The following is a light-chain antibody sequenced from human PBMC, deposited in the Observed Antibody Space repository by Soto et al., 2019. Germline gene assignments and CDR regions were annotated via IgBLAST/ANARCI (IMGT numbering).Light chain of an antibody. CDR2: EVS. CDR1: SSDVGSYNL. Sequence: QSVLTQPASVSGSPGQSITFSCTGTSSDVGSYNLVSWYQQHPGKAPKLMIYEVSKRPSGVSNRFSGSKSGNTASLTISGLQAEDEADYYCCSYAGSSTLFGGGTKVTVL. CDR3: CSYAGSSTL. J-gene: IGLJ2*01. V-gene: IGLV2-23*02.